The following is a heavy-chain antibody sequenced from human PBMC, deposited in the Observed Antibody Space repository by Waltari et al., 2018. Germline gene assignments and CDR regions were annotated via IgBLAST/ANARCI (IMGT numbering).Heavy chain of an antibody. J-gene: IGHJ5*02. D-gene: IGHD3-10*01. CDR3: ARLDVVYGSGTDRGFDP. V-gene: IGHV1-8*03. CDR2: MNPNSGNT. Sequence: QVQLVQSGAEVKKPGASVKVSCKASGYTFTSYDINWVRQATGQGLAWMGWMNPNSGNTGDAQKCQGRVTITRNTSRSTAYMGLSSRRSEDTAVYYCARLDVVYGSGTDRGFDPWGQGTLVTVSS. CDR1: GYTFTSYD.